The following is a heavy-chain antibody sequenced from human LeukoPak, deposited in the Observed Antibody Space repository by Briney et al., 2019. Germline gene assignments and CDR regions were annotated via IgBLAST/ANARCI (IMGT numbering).Heavy chain of an antibody. CDR1: GYTFTGYY. D-gene: IGHD6-13*01. V-gene: IGHV1-2*06. J-gene: IGHJ4*02. Sequence: SVKVSCKASGYTFTGYYMHWERQAPGQGLEWIGRINPNSGGTNYAQKFQGRVTMTRDASISTAYMELSRLRSVDTAVYYCARGPGIAAAGTDFDYWGPGTLVTVSS. CDR2: INPNSGGT. CDR3: ARGPGIAAAGTDFDY.